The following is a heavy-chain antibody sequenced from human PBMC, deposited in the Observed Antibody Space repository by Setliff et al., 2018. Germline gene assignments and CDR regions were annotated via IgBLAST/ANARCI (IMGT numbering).Heavy chain of an antibody. J-gene: IGHJ3*02. CDR3: ARVPRFTDTRNAFDI. CDR2: IYYSGNT. D-gene: IGHD5-18*01. V-gene: IGHV4-31*03. Sequence: SETLSLTCTVSGGSISSGGYYWSWIRQHPGKGLEWIGYIYYSGNTYYNPSLKSRVTISVDTSKNQYSLKLSSVTAADTAVYYCARVPRFTDTRNAFDIWGQGTMVTVSS. CDR1: GGSISSGGYY.